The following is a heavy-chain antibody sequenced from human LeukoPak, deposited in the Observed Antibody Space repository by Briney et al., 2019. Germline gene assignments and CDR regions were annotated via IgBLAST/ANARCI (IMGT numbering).Heavy chain of an antibody. CDR1: GFTFTTYS. CDR3: ARGHTAVTRHFDF. Sequence: GGSLRHSCEASGFTFTTYSMTWVRQAPGKGLEGVSIISSGSSAIFSADALKGRFTISRDDAKNLLYLDMNSLRAEDTAVYYCARGHTAVTRHFDFWGQGTLVTVSS. D-gene: IGHD4-17*01. V-gene: IGHV3-21*01. J-gene: IGHJ4*02. CDR2: ISSGSSAI.